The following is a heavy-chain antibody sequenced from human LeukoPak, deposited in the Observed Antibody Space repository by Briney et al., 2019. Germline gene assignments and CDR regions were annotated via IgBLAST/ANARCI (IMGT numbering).Heavy chain of an antibody. CDR2: IYYSGST. J-gene: IGHJ5*02. Sequence: SETLSLTCTVSGGSISSSSYYWGWIRQPPGKGLEWIGSIYYSGSTYYNPSLKSRVTISVDTSKNQFSLKLSSVTAADTAVYYCARAYCSSTSCYRVPNWFDPWSQGTLVTVSS. D-gene: IGHD2-2*02. V-gene: IGHV4-39*07. CDR1: GGSISSSSYY. CDR3: ARAYCSSTSCYRVPNWFDP.